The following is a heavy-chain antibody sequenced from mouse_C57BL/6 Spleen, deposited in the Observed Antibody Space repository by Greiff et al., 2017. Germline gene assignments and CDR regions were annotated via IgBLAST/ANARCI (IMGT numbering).Heavy chain of an antibody. D-gene: IGHD2-4*01. J-gene: IGHJ2*01. CDR2: IYPRSGNT. V-gene: IGHV1-81*01. Sequence: VQLQQSGAELARPGASVKLSCKASGYTFTSYGISWVKQRTGQGLEWIGEIYPRSGNTYYNEKFKGKATLTADKSSSTAYMELRSLTSEDSAVYFCARREIYYDYDVDFDYWGQGTTLTVSS. CDR3: ARREIYYDYDVDFDY. CDR1: GYTFTSYG.